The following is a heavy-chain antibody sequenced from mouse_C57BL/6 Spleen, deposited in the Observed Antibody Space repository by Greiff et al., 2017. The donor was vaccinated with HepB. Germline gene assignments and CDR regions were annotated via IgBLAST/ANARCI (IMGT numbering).Heavy chain of an antibody. CDR1: GYTFTDYN. CDR2: INPNNGGT. D-gene: IGHD1-1*01. CDR3: ARWYYGSSNYFDY. V-gene: IGHV1-22*01. Sequence: EVQLQQSGPELVKPGASVKMSCKASGYTFTDYNMHWVKQSHGKSLEWIGYINPNNGGTSYNQKFKGKATLTVNKSSSTAYMELRSLTSEDSAVYYCARWYYGSSNYFDYWGQGTTLTVSS. J-gene: IGHJ2*01.